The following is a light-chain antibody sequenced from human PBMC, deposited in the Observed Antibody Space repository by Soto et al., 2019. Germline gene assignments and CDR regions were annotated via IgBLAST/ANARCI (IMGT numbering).Light chain of an antibody. J-gene: IGKJ2*01. V-gene: IGKV1-5*03. CDR3: QQYNTYPLST. Sequence: DIQLTQSPSTLSASVGDRVTFTCRASQSIGTWLAWYQQKPGKAPNLLIYKASTLESGVPSRFGGSGSGTDFALTISSLQPDDSATYYCQQYNTYPLSTFGQGTKQEL. CDR1: QSIGTW. CDR2: KAS.